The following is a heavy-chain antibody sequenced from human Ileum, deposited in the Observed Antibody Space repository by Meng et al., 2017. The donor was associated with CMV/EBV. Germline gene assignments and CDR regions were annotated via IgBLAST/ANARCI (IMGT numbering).Heavy chain of an antibody. CDR3: DASDY. Sequence: GGSLRLSCAASGFTFSTYPMSWAHQVPGKGLEWVSTISGSGGRTHYAGSVKGRFTISRDNSKNILYLQMNSLRAEDTAVYYCDASDYWGQGGLVTVSS. D-gene: IGHD6-6*01. CDR2: ISGSGGRT. CDR1: GFTFSTYP. V-gene: IGHV3-23*01. J-gene: IGHJ4*02.